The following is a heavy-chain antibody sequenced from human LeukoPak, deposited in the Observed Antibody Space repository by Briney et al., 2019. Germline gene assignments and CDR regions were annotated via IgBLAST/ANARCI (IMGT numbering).Heavy chain of an antibody. V-gene: IGHV4-39*01. Sequence: PSETLSLICTVSGGSISSGIYYWGWIRQPPGKGLEWIGSIYYSGSAYYNPSLKSRVIISVDTSKNQFSLRLSSVTAADTAMYFCARLGGVRYYFDYWGQGSLVTVSS. J-gene: IGHJ4*02. CDR2: IYYSGSA. D-gene: IGHD1-26*01. CDR1: GGSISSGIYY. CDR3: ARLGGVRYYFDY.